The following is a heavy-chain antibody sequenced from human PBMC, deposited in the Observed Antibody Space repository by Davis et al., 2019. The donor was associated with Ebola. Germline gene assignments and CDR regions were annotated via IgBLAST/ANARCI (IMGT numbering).Heavy chain of an antibody. Sequence: GESLKISCAASGFTFSTYTMTWVRQAPGKGLEWVSSISISSAFIYYADSVKGRFTVSRDNAKNSLSLQMDSLRAEDTAVYYCARDRKNYYYYGMDVWGQGTTVTVSS. CDR2: ISISSAFI. CDR3: ARDRKNYYYYGMDV. CDR1: GFTFSTYT. J-gene: IGHJ6*02. V-gene: IGHV3-21*01.